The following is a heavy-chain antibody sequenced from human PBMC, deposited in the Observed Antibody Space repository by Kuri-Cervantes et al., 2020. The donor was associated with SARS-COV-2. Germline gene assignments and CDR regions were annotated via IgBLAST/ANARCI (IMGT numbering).Heavy chain of an antibody. CDR1: GFTFSSYW. Sequence: GESLKISCAASGFTFSSYWMSWVRQAPGKGLEWVANIKQDGSEKYYVDSVKGRFTISRDNAKNSLYLQMNSLRAEDTAVYYCARDRAYSSSEYNWFDPWGQGTLVTDSS. CDR3: ARDRAYSSSEYNWFDP. CDR2: IKQDGSEK. J-gene: IGHJ5*02. D-gene: IGHD6-6*01. V-gene: IGHV3-7*01.